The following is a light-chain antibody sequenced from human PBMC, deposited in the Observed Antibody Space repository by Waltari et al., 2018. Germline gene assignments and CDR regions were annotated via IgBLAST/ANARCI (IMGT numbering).Light chain of an antibody. J-gene: IGKJ4*01. Sequence: DIVMTQSPDPLAVSLAERAPITCKSSQSVLYSSNNKNYLAWYQQKPGQPPKLLIYWASTRESGVPDRFSGSGSGTDFTLTISSLQAEDVAVYYCQQYYSTLTFGGGTKVAIK. V-gene: IGKV4-1*01. CDR3: QQYYSTLT. CDR1: QSVLYSSNNKNY. CDR2: WAS.